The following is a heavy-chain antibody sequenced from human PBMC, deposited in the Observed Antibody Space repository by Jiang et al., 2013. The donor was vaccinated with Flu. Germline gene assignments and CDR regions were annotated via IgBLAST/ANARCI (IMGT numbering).Heavy chain of an antibody. Sequence: PGLVKPSGTLSLTCAVSGGSISSSNWWSWVRQPPGKGLEWIGEIYHSGSTNYNPSLKSRVTISVDKSKNQFSLKLSSVTAADTAVYYCARAPSVVAANDAFDIWGQGTMVTVSS. CDR1: GGSISSSNW. CDR3: ARAPSVVAANDAFDI. CDR2: IYHSGST. J-gene: IGHJ3*02. V-gene: IGHV4-4*02. D-gene: IGHD2-15*01.